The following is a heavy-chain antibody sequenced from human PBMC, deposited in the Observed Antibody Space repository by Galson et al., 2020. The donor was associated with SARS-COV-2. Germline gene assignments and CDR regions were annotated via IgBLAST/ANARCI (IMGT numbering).Heavy chain of an antibody. Sequence: SGPTLVKLTQTLTLTCTFSGFSLSTSGMCVSWIRQPPGKALEWLARIDWDGDKHYSTSLKTRFTISKDTSKNQVVLIMTNMDPVDTATYYCARTWITRTASRTFDYWGQGTLVTVSS. V-gene: IGHV2-70*11. CDR1: GFSLSTSGMC. J-gene: IGHJ4*02. D-gene: IGHD3-10*01. CDR2: IDWDGDK. CDR3: ARTWITRTASRTFDY.